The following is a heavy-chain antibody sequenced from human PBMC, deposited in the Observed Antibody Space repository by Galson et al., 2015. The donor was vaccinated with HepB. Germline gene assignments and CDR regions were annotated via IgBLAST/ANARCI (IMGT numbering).Heavy chain of an antibody. J-gene: IGHJ4*02. CDR3: VREQGYGGYRTSDY. CDR1: GFTVGNHG. Sequence: SLRLSCAASGFTVGNHGMHWVRQAAGKGLEWLAVIAYDGSYEQYADSVRGRFTISRDTSKNTVHLQMYSLRAEDTGVYYCVREQGYGGYRTSDYWGQGTPVTVSS. CDR2: IAYDGSYE. V-gene: IGHV3-33*01. D-gene: IGHD4-17*01.